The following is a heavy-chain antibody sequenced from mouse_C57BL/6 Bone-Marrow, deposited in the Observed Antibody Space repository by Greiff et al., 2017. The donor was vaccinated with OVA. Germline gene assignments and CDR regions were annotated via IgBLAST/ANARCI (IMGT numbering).Heavy chain of an antibody. CDR1: GYTFTSYW. V-gene: IGHV1-55*01. CDR2: IYPGSGST. D-gene: IGHD2-4*01. Sequence: QVQLQQPGAELVKPGASVKMSCKASGYTFTSYWITWVKQRPGQGLEWIGDIYPGSGSTNYNEKFKSKATLTVETSSSTAYMQLSSLTSEDSAVYYCARGDDYDDYFDYWGQGTTLTVSS. CDR3: ARGDDYDDYFDY. J-gene: IGHJ2*01.